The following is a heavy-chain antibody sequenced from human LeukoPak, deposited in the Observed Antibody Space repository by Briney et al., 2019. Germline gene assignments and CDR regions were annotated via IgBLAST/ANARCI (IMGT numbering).Heavy chain of an antibody. CDR2: ISGYNGNT. CDR3: AREELQQLPSNWFDP. Sequence: ASVTVSCKASGYTFTSYGISWVRQAPGQGLEWMGWISGYNGNTNYAQKLQGRVTMATDTSTSTAYMELRSLTSDDTAVYYCAREELQQLPSNWFDPWGQGTLVTVSS. D-gene: IGHD6-13*01. J-gene: IGHJ5*02. V-gene: IGHV1-18*01. CDR1: GYTFTSYG.